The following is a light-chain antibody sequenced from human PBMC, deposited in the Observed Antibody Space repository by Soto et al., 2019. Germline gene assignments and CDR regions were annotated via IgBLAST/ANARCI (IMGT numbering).Light chain of an antibody. J-gene: IGLJ2*01. CDR3: SSYAGSKGV. CDR2: EVS. CDR1: SSDVGGYNY. V-gene: IGLV2-8*01. Sequence: QSAVTQPPSASGSPGQSVTISCTGTSSDVGGYNYVSWYQQHPGKAPKLMIYEVSKRPSGVPDRFSGSKSGNTASLTVSGLQAEDEADYYCSSYAGSKGVFGGGTKLTVL.